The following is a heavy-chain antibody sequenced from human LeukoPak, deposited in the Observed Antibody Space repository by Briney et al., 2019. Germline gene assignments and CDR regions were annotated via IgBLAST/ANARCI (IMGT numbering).Heavy chain of an antibody. CDR2: DSDT. CDR3: ARGGIVVVPAATKKWFDP. D-gene: IGHD2-2*01. Sequence: DSDTRYSPSFQGQVTISADKSISTAYLQWSSLKASDTAMYYCARGGIVVVPAATKKWFDPWGQGTLVTVSS. V-gene: IGHV5-51*01. J-gene: IGHJ5*02.